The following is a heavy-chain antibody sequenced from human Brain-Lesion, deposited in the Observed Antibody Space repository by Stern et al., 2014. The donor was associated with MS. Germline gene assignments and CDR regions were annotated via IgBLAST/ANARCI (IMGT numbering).Heavy chain of an antibody. CDR3: ARHDSVPRPSQLYSARDRGPGYFDY. V-gene: IGHV4-39*01. D-gene: IGHD1-26*01. CDR1: GGSISSSTYY. CDR2: IYYSGFT. Sequence: QVQLVESGPGLVKPSETLSLTCTVSGGSISSSTYYWAWIRQPPGKGLEWIGNIYYSGFTYYNPSLKSLVTISADMSKNQFSLTLSSVTAADTAIYYCARHDSVPRPSQLYSARDRGPGYFDYWGQGTLVTVSS. J-gene: IGHJ4*02.